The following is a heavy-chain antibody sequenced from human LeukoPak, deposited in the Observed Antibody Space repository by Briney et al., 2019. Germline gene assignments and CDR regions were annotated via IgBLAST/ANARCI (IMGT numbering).Heavy chain of an antibody. V-gene: IGHV4-59*01. J-gene: IGHJ3*02. Sequence: SETLSLTCTVSGGSISSYYWSWIRQPPGKGLEWIGYIYYSGSTNYNPSLKSRVTISVDTSKNQFSLKLSSVTAADTAVYYCARGPPSYDILTGGALDIWGQGTMVTVSS. CDR2: IYYSGST. CDR3: ARGPPSYDILTGGALDI. D-gene: IGHD3-9*01. CDR1: GGSISSYY.